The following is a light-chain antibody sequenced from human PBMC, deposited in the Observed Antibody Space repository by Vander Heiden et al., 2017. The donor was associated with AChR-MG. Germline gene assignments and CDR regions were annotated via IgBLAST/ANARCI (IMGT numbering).Light chain of an antibody. CDR3: QTWGTGIWV. V-gene: IGLV4-69*01. CDR2: LNSDGSH. J-gene: IGLJ3*02. Sequence: QLVLTQSPSASASLGASVKPTCTLSSGHSNYAIAWHQQLPEKGPRYLMRLNSDGSHTKGDGIPDRFSGSTSGAERYLTISSPQSEDEADYYCQTWGTGIWVFGGGTKLTVL. CDR1: SGHSNYA.